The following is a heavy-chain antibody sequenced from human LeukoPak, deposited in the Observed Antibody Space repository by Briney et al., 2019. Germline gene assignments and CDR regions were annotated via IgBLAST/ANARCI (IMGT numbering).Heavy chain of an antibody. CDR3: AREGNHDYGDYVLGY. CDR2: IKQDGSEK. D-gene: IGHD4-17*01. J-gene: IGHJ4*02. CDR1: GFTFSSYW. V-gene: IGHV3-7*01. Sequence: PGGSLTLSCAASGFTFSSYWMSWVRQAPGKGLEWVANIKQDGSEKYYVDSVKGRFTISRDNAKNSLYLQMNSLRAEDTAVYYCAREGNHDYGDYVLGYWGQGTLVTVSS.